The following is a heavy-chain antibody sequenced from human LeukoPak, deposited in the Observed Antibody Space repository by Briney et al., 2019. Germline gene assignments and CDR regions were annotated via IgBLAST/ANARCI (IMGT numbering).Heavy chain of an antibody. Sequence: ASVKVSCKASGYTFTSYDINWVRQATGQGLEWVGWMNPNSGNTGYAQKFQGRVTMTRNTSISTAYMELSSLRSEDTAVYYCAIRGFTVTTSYYYGMDVWGQGTTVTVSS. CDR2: MNPNSGNT. V-gene: IGHV1-8*01. CDR1: GYTFTSYD. D-gene: IGHD4-17*01. CDR3: AIRGFTVTTSYYYGMDV. J-gene: IGHJ6*02.